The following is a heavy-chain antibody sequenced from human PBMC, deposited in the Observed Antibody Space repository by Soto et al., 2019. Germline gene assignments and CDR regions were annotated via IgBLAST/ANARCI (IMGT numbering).Heavy chain of an antibody. Sequence: GGSLRLSCAASGFTFSSYDMHWVRQATGKGLEWVSAIGTAGDTYYPGSVKGRFTISRENAKNSLYLQMNSLRAGDTAVYYCARVKNKAMSADYYGMDVWGQGTTVTVSS. V-gene: IGHV3-13*01. CDR1: GFTFSSYD. J-gene: IGHJ6*02. CDR3: ARVKNKAMSADYYGMDV. CDR2: IGTAGDT. D-gene: IGHD5-18*01.